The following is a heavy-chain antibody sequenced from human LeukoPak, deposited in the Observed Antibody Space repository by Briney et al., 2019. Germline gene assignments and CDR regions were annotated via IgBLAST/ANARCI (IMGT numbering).Heavy chain of an antibody. Sequence: SETLSLTCAVYGGSFSGYYWSWIRQPPGKGLEWIGEINHSGSTNYNPSLKSRVTISVDTSKNQFSLKLSSVTAADTAVYYCARGLAVLFPYGMDVWGKGTTVTVFS. D-gene: IGHD3-3*01. CDR3: ARGLAVLFPYGMDV. V-gene: IGHV4-34*01. CDR1: GGSFSGYY. J-gene: IGHJ6*04. CDR2: INHSGST.